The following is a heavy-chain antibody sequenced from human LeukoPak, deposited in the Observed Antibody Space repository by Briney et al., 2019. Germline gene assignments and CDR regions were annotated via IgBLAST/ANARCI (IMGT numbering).Heavy chain of an antibody. CDR3: ARKPIVNSAWYYFDF. Sequence: SETLSLTCTVSGSSVNSGTYYWGWIRQPPGKGLEWIGDIYYSGSAYYNPSLKSRVTMSVDTSKNQFSLKLSSVTAADTAVYYCARKPIVNSAWYYFDFWGQGTLVTVSS. V-gene: IGHV4-39*07. CDR2: IYYSGSA. CDR1: GSSVNSGTYY. D-gene: IGHD3-22*01. J-gene: IGHJ4*02.